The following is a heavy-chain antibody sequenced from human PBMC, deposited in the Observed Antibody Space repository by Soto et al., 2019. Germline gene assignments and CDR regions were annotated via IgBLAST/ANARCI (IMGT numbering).Heavy chain of an antibody. V-gene: IGHV1-69*12. CDR3: ARGSEGELHDTLDY. CDR1: GGTFSSYA. D-gene: IGHD1-26*01. Sequence: QVQLVQSGAEVKKPGSSVKVSCKASGGTFSSYAISWVRQAPGQGLEWMGGIIPIFGTANYAQKFQGRVTITADESTRTAYMELSSLSSEDTAVYYRARGSEGELHDTLDYWGQGTLVTVSA. CDR2: IIPIFGTA. J-gene: IGHJ4*02.